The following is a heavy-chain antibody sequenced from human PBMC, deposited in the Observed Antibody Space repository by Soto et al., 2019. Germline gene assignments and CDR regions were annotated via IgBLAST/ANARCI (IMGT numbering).Heavy chain of an antibody. J-gene: IGHJ6*02. D-gene: IGHD1-1*01. V-gene: IGHV1-8*01. CDR2: MNPNSGNT. Sequence: QVQLVQSGAEVKKPGASVKVSCKASGYTFTSYDINWVRQATGQGLEWMGWMNPNSGNTGYAQKFQGRATRTXXPXIXXAYRGLSSLRSEDTAVYYCERGLGSTTYYYYGMDVWGQGTTVTVSS. CDR1: GYTFTSYD. CDR3: ERGLGSTTYYYYGMDV.